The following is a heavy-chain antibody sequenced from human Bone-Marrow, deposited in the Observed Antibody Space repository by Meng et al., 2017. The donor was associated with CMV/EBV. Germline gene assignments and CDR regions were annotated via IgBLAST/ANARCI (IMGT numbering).Heavy chain of an antibody. V-gene: IGHV3-74*01. CDR2: IDSDGSST. J-gene: IGHJ4*02. CDR3: AKIAVADIRGDY. CDR1: GFPFSSYW. Sequence: FAASGFPFSSYWIPRVRQAPGKGLVWVSRIDSDGSSTTYADSVKGRFTVSRDNSKNTLHLQMNSLRAEDTAVYYCAKIAVADIRGDYWGQGTLVTVSS. D-gene: IGHD6-19*01.